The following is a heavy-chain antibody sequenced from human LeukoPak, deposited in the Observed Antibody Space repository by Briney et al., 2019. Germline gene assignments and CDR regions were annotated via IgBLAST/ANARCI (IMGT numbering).Heavy chain of an antibody. CDR3: ARSGAWWLAHLLDY. CDR1: GYAFMSHG. J-gene: IGHJ4*02. D-gene: IGHD6-19*01. V-gene: IGHV1-18*01. Sequence: GASVKVSCKASGYAFMSHGIHWVRQAPGQGLEWMGWISANNTYRRYAQKFQGRVTMTRDTSTRTVYMELRSLRSDDTAEYFCARSGAWWLAHLLDYWGQGTLVTVSS. CDR2: ISANNTYR.